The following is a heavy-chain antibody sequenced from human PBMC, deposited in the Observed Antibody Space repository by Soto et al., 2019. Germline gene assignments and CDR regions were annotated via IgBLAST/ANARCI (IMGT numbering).Heavy chain of an antibody. Sequence: PGESLKISCKGSGYSFTSYWISWVRQMPGKGLEWMGRIDPSDSYTNYSPSFQGHVTISADKSISTAYLQWRSLKASDTAMYYCARQKHNVDPVEFDYWGPGNLLTVSS. D-gene: IGHD5-18*01. CDR1: GYSFTSYW. V-gene: IGHV5-10-1*01. CDR2: IDPSDSYT. J-gene: IGHJ4*02. CDR3: ARQKHNVDPVEFDY.